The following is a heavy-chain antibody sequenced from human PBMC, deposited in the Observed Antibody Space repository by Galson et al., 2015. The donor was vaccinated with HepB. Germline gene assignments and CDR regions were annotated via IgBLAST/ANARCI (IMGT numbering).Heavy chain of an antibody. CDR1: GFTLGDAW. D-gene: IGHD2-15*01. CDR2: IKSKTEGETT. CDR3: ATDTGESGAFDF. V-gene: IGHV3-15*01. J-gene: IGHJ4*02. Sequence: SLRLSCAASGFTLGDAWMSWVRQAPGKGLEWVGRIKSKTEGETTQYATPVKGRFTVSRDDAKNTLYLQLKSLKIEDTAVYYCATDTGESGAFDFWGQGTLVTVSS.